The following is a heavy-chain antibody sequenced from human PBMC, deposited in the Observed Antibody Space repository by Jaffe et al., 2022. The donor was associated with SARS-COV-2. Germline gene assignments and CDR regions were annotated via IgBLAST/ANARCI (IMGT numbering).Heavy chain of an antibody. CDR1: GFQNYG. V-gene: IGHV3-30*18. Sequence: QVQLVESGGGVIQPGRSLTLSCVASGFQNYGMNWVRQAPGKGLEWVAAISPDGTDRHYADSVKGRFTISRDTSKSTVYLQMNSLKHEDAAVYYCAKRHRVESGFDSWGQGTVVTVSS. CDR2: ISPDGTDR. D-gene: IGHD1-26*01. CDR3: AKRHRVESGFDS. J-gene: IGHJ4*02.